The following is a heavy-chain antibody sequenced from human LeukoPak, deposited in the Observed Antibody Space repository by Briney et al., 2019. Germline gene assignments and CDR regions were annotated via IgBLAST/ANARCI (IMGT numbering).Heavy chain of an antibody. CDR1: GFTFSSYA. CDR2: TNSDGSTT. CDR3: ARVATGSYHFDY. D-gene: IGHD3-16*01. V-gene: IGHV3-74*01. J-gene: IGHJ4*02. Sequence: PGGSLRLSCAASGFTFSSYAMHWVRHAPGKGLVWVSRTNSDGSTTSYADSVKGRFTISRDNAKNTLYLQMNSLRAEDTAVYYCARVATGSYHFDYWGQGTLATVSS.